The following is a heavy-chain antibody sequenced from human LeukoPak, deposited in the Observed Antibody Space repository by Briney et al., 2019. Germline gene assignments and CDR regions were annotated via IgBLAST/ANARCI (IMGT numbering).Heavy chain of an antibody. CDR2: LSGNGAKT. Sequence: GGSLRLSCTASGFTFSSYGMSWVRHTPGKGLEWVSALSGNGAKTYYADSVKGRFTISRDNSKNTLYLQMNSLRAEDTAIYYCAKDHGDLSFDCWGQGTLVTVSS. V-gene: IGHV3-23*01. D-gene: IGHD4-17*01. CDR3: AKDHGDLSFDC. J-gene: IGHJ4*02. CDR1: GFTFSSYG.